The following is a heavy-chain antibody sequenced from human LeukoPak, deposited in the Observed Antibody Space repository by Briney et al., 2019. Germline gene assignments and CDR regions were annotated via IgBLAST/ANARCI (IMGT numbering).Heavy chain of an antibody. J-gene: IGHJ4*02. Sequence: ASVKVSCKASGYTFTNYDINWVRQVPGQGLEWMGWISAYNGNTNYAQKLQGRVTMTTETSTSTAYMELGSLRSDDTAVYYCAREGPYLYYLDYWGQGTLVTVSS. CDR2: ISAYNGNT. CDR3: AREGPYLYYLDY. CDR1: GYTFTNYD. V-gene: IGHV1-18*01. D-gene: IGHD2-21*01.